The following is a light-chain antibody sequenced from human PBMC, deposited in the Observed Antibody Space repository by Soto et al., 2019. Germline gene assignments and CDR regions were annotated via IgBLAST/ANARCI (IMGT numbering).Light chain of an antibody. J-gene: IGKJ1*01. CDR2: KAS. CDR1: QSISGW. Sequence: DIQMTQSPATLSASVGDRVTITCRASQSISGWLAWYQQKTGKAPKPLIYKASSRESGVTPRFSGSGSGTEFTLTISSLQPDDFSTYYCQQYDSYPWTFGQGTKVEIK. V-gene: IGKV1-5*03. CDR3: QQYDSYPWT.